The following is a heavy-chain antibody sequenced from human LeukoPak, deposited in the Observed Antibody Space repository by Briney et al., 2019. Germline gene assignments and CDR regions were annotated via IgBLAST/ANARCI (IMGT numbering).Heavy chain of an antibody. J-gene: IGHJ4*02. CDR3: AREQGVISPFDY. CDR2: INPSGGST. CDR1: GYTFTSYY. D-gene: IGHD3-10*01. V-gene: IGHV1-46*01. Sequence: ASVKASCKASGYTFTSYYMHWVRQAPGQGLEWMGIINPSGGSTSYAQKFQGRVTMTRDTSTSTVYMELSSLGSEDTAVYYCAREQGVISPFDYWGQGTLVTVSS.